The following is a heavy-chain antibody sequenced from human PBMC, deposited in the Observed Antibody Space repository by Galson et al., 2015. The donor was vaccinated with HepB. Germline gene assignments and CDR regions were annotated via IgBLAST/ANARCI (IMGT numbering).Heavy chain of an antibody. D-gene: IGHD3-3*01. V-gene: IGHV3-23*01. J-gene: IGHJ6*03. CDR3: AKGGSYDFWSGYYKRGDMDV. Sequence: SLRLSCAASGFTFSSYAMSWVRQAPGKGLEWVSAISGSGGSTYYADSVKGRFTISRDNSKNTLYLQMNSLRAEDTAVYYCAKGGSYDFWSGYYKRGDMDVWGKGTTVTVSS. CDR2: ISGSGGST. CDR1: GFTFSSYA.